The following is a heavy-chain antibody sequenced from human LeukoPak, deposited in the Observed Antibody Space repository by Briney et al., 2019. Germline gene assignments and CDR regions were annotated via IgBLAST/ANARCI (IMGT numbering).Heavy chain of an antibody. V-gene: IGHV1-69*04. CDR2: IIPILGIA. Sequence: ASVKVSCKASGGTFSSYANSWVRQPHGQGLEWKGRIIPILGIANYAQKCQGRVTITADKSTSTAYMELSSVRSEETAVYYCASGYCSGGSCFRNYYGMDVWGQGTTVTVSS. CDR1: GGTFSSYA. CDR3: ASGYCSGGSCFRNYYGMDV. D-gene: IGHD2-15*01. J-gene: IGHJ6*02.